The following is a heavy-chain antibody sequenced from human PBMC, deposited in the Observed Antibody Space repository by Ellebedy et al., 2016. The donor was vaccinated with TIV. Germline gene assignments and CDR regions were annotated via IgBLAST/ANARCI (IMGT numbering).Heavy chain of an antibody. Sequence: PGGSLRLSCAASGFTFADYAMHWVRHAPGKGLEWVSGIRWHSGSIGYADSVKGRFTISRDNSKNTLYLQIHSLRRDDTAVYYCASPLMSSGYYHAFENWGQGTLVTVSS. CDR1: GFTFADYA. V-gene: IGHV3-9*01. D-gene: IGHD3-22*01. CDR2: IRWHSGSI. J-gene: IGHJ4*02. CDR3: ASPLMSSGYYHAFEN.